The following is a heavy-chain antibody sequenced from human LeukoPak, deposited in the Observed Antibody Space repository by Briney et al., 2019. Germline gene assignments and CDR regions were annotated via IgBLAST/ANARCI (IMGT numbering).Heavy chain of an antibody. CDR1: GFTFSSYW. J-gene: IGHJ4*02. Sequence: GGSLRLSCAASGFTFSSYWMHWVRQAPGKGLVWVSRINSDGSSTSYADSVKGRFTISRDNAKNTLYLQMNSLRAEDTAVYYCARQSLRVVPAATKAFDYWGPGTLVTVSS. V-gene: IGHV3-74*01. CDR2: INSDGSST. D-gene: IGHD2-2*01. CDR3: ARQSLRVVPAATKAFDY.